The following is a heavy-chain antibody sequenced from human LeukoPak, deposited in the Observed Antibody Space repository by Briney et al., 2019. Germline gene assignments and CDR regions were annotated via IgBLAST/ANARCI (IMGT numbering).Heavy chain of an antibody. D-gene: IGHD3-3*01. CDR3: ARVPQYYDFWSGSPYYYYMDV. Sequence: GGSLRLSCAASGFTFSSYSMNWVRQAPGKGLEWVSYISSSSSTIYYADSVKGRFTISRDNAKNSLYLQMNSLRAEDTAVYYCARVPQYYDFWSGSPYYYYMDVWGKGTTVTVSS. J-gene: IGHJ6*03. CDR1: GFTFSSYS. CDR2: ISSSSSTI. V-gene: IGHV3-48*04.